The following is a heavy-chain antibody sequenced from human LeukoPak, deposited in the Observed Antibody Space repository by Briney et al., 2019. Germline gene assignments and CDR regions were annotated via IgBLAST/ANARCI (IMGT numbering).Heavy chain of an antibody. CDR1: GFTFSSYW. Sequence: GGSLRLSCAASGFTFSSYWMHWVRQAPGKGLVWVSRINSDGSSTSYADSVKGRLTISRDNSKNTLYLQMNSLRAEDTAVYYCAKGQGALPYTLDYWGQGTLVTVSS. D-gene: IGHD3-16*01. J-gene: IGHJ4*02. V-gene: IGHV3-74*01. CDR2: INSDGSST. CDR3: AKGQGALPYTLDY.